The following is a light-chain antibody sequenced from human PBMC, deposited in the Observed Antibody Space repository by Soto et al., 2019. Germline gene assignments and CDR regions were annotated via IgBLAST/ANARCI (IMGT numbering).Light chain of an antibody. CDR2: GAS. V-gene: IGKV3-20*01. CDR3: HQYLDSPNT. J-gene: IGKJ2*01. CDR1: QSITNKY. Sequence: EIELTQSPDTLSLSPGDRATFSCRATQSITNKYVAWYQQKAGQAPRLLIYGASTRATGIPDRFRSSVCGTDFSISITRLEREDFAVYYCHQYLDSPNTFGQGTKVEIK.